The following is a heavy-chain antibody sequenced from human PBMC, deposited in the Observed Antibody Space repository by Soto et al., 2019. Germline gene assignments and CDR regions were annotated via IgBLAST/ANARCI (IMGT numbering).Heavy chain of an antibody. J-gene: IGHJ4*02. CDR3: ARGRGSTGTTYYFDY. CDR2: IYTSGTT. CDR1: GGSISSYY. V-gene: IGHV4-4*07. D-gene: IGHD1-1*01. Sequence: QVQLQESGPGLVKPSETLSLTCSVSGGSISSYYWTWIRQPAGKGLEWIGRIYTSGTTNYNPSLEGRVTMSVDTSKNQFSLRLSSVTAADTAVYYCARGRGSTGTTYYFDYWGQGTLVTVSS.